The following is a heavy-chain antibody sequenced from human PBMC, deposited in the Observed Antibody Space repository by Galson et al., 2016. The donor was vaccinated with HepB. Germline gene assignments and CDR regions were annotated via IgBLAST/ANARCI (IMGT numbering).Heavy chain of an antibody. CDR3: ARDPVHCSGGSCYSGHDY. Sequence: VKVSCKAPGYTFTNYAMHWVRQAPGQRLEWMGWINPGNGDTKYSQKFQGRVTISRDTSASTAYMELSSLISEDTAVYYCARDPVHCSGGSCYSGHDYWGQG. V-gene: IGHV1-3*01. D-gene: IGHD2-15*01. J-gene: IGHJ4*02. CDR1: GYTFTNYA. CDR2: INPGNGDT.